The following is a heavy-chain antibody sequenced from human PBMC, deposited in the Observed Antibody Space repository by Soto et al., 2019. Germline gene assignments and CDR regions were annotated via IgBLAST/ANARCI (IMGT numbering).Heavy chain of an antibody. V-gene: IGHV4-59*08. J-gene: IGHJ4*02. CDR3: ARHGGYGYVEVEY. CDR2: MSDSGST. CDR1: GGSIRNYY. D-gene: IGHD5-18*01. Sequence: PSETLSLTCIVSGGSIRNYYWSWIRQPPGKGLEWIGYMSDSGSTNYNPSLKSRVIILVDRSKNQFSLKLSSVTAADTAVYYCARHGGYGYVEVEYWGQGTVVTVS.